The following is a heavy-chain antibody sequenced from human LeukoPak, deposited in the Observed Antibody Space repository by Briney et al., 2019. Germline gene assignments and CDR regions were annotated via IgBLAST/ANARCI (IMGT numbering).Heavy chain of an antibody. CDR3: ARVSYGSGPRGDGMDV. D-gene: IGHD3-10*01. V-gene: IGHV4-59*01. J-gene: IGHJ6*02. CDR2: IYYSGST. Sequence: SETLSLTCTVSGGSISSYYWSWIRQPPGKGLEWIGYIYYSGSTNYNPSLKSRVTISVDTSKNQFSLKLSSVTAADTAVYYSARVSYGSGPRGDGMDVWGQGTTVTVSS. CDR1: GGSISSYY.